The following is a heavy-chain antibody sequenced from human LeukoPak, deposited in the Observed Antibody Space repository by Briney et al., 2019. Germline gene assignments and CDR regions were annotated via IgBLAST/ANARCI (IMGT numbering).Heavy chain of an antibody. V-gene: IGHV4-39*01. Sequence: SETLSLTCTVSGGSISSSSYYWGWIRQPPGKGLEWIGNIYYSGNTYYNPSLKSRVTISLDTSKNQFSLKLNSVTAADTAVYYCASVRRGFGESSKYYAYYYMGVWGKGTTVTISS. J-gene: IGHJ6*03. CDR3: ASVRRGFGESSKYYAYYYMGV. CDR2: IYYSGNT. CDR1: GGSISSSSYY. D-gene: IGHD3-10*01.